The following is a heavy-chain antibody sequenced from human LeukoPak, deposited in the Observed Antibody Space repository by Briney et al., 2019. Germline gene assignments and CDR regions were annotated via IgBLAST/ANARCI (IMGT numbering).Heavy chain of an antibody. CDR2: INHSGST. CDR3: ARASIAAAGRGIRYYHSGMDV. D-gene: IGHD6-13*01. Sequence: NPSETLSLTCAVYGGSFSGYYWSWIRQPPGKGLEWIGEINHSGSTNYNPSLKSRVTISVDTSKNQFSLKLSSVTAADTAVYYCARASIAAAGRGIRYYHSGMDVWGQGTTVTVSS. V-gene: IGHV4-34*01. CDR1: GGSFSGYY. J-gene: IGHJ6*02.